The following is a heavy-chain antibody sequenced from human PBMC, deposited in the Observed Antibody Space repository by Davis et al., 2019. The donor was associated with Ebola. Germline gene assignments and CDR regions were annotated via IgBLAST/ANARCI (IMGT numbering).Heavy chain of an antibody. CDR1: KFTYW. Sequence: GGSLRLSCGASKFTYWMQWVRQAPGKGLEWVATTNQDGSEKYYLDSVKGRFTISRDNAKNSLSLQMNSLRAEDTAVYYCATLFGVPVDYWGQGTLVTVSS. D-gene: IGHD3-3*01. J-gene: IGHJ4*02. V-gene: IGHV3-7*03. CDR2: TNQDGSEK. CDR3: ATLFGVPVDY.